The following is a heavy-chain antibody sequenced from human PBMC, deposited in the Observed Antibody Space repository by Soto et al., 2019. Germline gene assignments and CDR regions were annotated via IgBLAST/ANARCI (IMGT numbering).Heavy chain of an antibody. CDR2: MSRTGDNT. CDR1: GFTFSISA. V-gene: IGHV3-23*01. D-gene: IGHD3-22*01. J-gene: IGHJ4*02. Sequence: GGSLRLSCAASGFTFSISAMTWVRQSPGQGMEWVSSMSRTGDNTYYADSVKGRFTISRDNSKNTLYLQMNSLRAADTATYYCAKDQSNSNPLYYFDFWGPGTRGTASS. CDR3: AKDQSNSNPLYYFDF.